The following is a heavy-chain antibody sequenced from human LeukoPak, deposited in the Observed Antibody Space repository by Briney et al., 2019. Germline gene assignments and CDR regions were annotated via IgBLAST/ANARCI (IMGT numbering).Heavy chain of an antibody. CDR3: ARHPGDFTGIVNYYYMDV. V-gene: IGHV3-48*01. J-gene: IGHJ6*03. D-gene: IGHD1-26*01. CDR2: ISSSGSMI. CDR1: GFTFSSYA. Sequence: PGGSLRLSCAASGFTFSSYAMSWVRQAPGKGLEWVSYISSSGSMISDADSVKGRFTISRDNSKNTLFLQMNSLRVEDTAVYYCARHPGDFTGIVNYYYMDVWGKGTAVTVSS.